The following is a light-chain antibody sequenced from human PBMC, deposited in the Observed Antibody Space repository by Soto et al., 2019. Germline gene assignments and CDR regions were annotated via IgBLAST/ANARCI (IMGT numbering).Light chain of an antibody. CDR1: QGISNY. CDR2: AAS. CDR3: QKYNSAPPGLT. Sequence: DIQMTQSPSSLSVSVGDRVTITCRASQGISNYLAWYQQKPGKVPKLLIYAASTLQSGVPSRFSGSGSGTDFTLTISSLQPEDVATYYCQKYNSAPPGLTFGGGTKVEIK. J-gene: IGKJ4*01. V-gene: IGKV1-27*01.